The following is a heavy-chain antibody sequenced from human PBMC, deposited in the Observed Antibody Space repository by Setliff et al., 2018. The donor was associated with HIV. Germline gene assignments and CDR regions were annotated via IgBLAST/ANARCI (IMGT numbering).Heavy chain of an antibody. V-gene: IGHV4-4*09. Sequence: PSETLSLTCTVSGDSISTDYWTWIRQPPGKGLEWIGYIYNSASTSYNPSLKSLVTISVDTSKNQFSLKLSSVTAADTAVYYCARLRITMIMMLNYFDYWGQGTLVTVSS. CDR1: GDSISTDY. CDR2: IYNSAST. D-gene: IGHD3-22*01. J-gene: IGHJ4*02. CDR3: ARLRITMIMMLNYFDY.